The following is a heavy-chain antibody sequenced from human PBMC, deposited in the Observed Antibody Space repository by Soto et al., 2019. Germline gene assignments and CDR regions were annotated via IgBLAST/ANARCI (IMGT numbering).Heavy chain of an antibody. CDR1: GFTFSSYW. J-gene: IGHJ4*02. V-gene: IGHV3-74*01. CDR3: VRTSLVVAAATREDY. Sequence: EVQLVESGGGLVQPGGSLRLSCAASGFTFSSYWMHWVRQAPGKGLVWVSRINSDGSSTSYADSVEGRFTISRDNAKNTLYLQMNSLRAEETAVYYCVRTSLVVAAATREDYWGQGTLVTVSS. CDR2: INSDGSST. D-gene: IGHD2-15*01.